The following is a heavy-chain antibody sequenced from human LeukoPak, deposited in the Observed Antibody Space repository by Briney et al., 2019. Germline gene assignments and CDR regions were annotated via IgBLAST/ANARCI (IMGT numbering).Heavy chain of an antibody. CDR3: ARLGWFGELGSDY. V-gene: IGHV3-23*01. Sequence: GGSLRLSCAASGFTFSSYGMSWVRQAPGKGLEWVSAISGSGGSTYYADSVKGRFTISRDNSKNTLYLQMNSLRAEDTAVYYCARLGWFGELGSDYWGQGTLVTVSS. D-gene: IGHD3-10*01. CDR1: GFTFSSYG. J-gene: IGHJ4*02. CDR2: ISGSGGST.